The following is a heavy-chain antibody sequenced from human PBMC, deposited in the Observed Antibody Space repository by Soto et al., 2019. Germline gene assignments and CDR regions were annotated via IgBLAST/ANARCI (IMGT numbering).Heavy chain of an antibody. D-gene: IGHD6-13*01. J-gene: IGHJ4*02. CDR1: GCSMRNYF. CDR3: AAGEASSRNLAPYYLDF. CDR2: IHYSGTT. V-gene: IGHV4-59*01. Sequence: ETLSLTCTLSGCSMRNYFWTWIRQPPGKGLEWIGYIHYSGTTSFFPSYNPSLRSRVTISEDTSKNQFSLKLLSVTTADTAVYFCAAGEASSRNLAPYYLDFWGQGTLVTVSS.